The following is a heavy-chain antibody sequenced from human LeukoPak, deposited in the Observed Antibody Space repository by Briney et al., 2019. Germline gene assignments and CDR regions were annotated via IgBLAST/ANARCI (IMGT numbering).Heavy chain of an antibody. Sequence: GGSLRLSCTTSGFTFSAAYMIWVRQAPGKGLEWVGRIKSNSAGGTTDYASPVKGRFIISRDDSKATVYLQMNSLKTEDTAVYYCSKDAGFDSRWYNYWGQGTLVTVSS. CDR2: IKSNSAGGTT. D-gene: IGHD6-13*01. CDR3: SKDAGFDSRWYNY. CDR1: GFTFSAAY. V-gene: IGHV3-15*01. J-gene: IGHJ4*02.